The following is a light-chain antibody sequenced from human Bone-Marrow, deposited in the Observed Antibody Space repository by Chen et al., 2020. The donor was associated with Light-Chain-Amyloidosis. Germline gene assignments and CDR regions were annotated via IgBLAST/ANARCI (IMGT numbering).Light chain of an antibody. J-gene: IGKJ2*01. CDR1: QSIDTA. Sequence: DIQVTQSPSSLSASVGDRVTITCRASQSIDTALNWYQQKRGRAPKFLIYGASSLQTGVPSRFSGSGSGTDFTLTISSLQPEDFATYYCQQSYSAPTFGQGTKLDIK. CDR2: GAS. V-gene: IGKV1-39*01. CDR3: QQSYSAPT.